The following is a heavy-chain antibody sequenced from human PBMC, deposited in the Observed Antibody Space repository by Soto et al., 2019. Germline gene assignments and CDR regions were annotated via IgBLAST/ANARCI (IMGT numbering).Heavy chain of an antibody. Sequence: ASVKVSCKASGYTFTDYYIHWVRQAPGQGLEWLGWINTDGGGTNYARKFEGSVTMTRDTSINTVYLEVNGLTSDDTAIYSCARDIYIAADGTAYDYWGQGTLVTVSS. CDR3: ARDIYIAADGTAYDY. V-gene: IGHV1-2*04. CDR2: INTDGGGT. J-gene: IGHJ4*02. CDR1: GYTFTDYY. D-gene: IGHD6-13*01.